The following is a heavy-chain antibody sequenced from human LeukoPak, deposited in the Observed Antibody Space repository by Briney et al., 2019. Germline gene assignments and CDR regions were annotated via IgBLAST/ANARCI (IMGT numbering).Heavy chain of an antibody. CDR3: ARGVRGFWSGYPLGAFDI. D-gene: IGHD3-3*01. J-gene: IGHJ3*02. Sequence: SETLSLTCAVYGGSFSGYYWSWIRQPPGKGLKWIGEINHSGSTNYNPSLKSRVTISVDTSKNQFSLKLSSVTAADTAVYYCARGVRGFWSGYPLGAFDIWGQGTMVTVSS. CDR1: GGSFSGYY. V-gene: IGHV4-34*01. CDR2: INHSGST.